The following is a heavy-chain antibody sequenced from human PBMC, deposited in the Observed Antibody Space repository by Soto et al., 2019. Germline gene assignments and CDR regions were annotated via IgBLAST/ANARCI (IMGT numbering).Heavy chain of an antibody. D-gene: IGHD3-22*01. CDR1: GFTFIMYA. CDR2: ISTNGGST. Sequence: GGSLRLSCSASGFTFIMYAMHWVLQAPGKGLEYVSSISTNGGSTHYADSVKGRFAISRDNSKNTVYLQMSSLRAEDTAVYYCVKGAYYYDGSAYYPFDSWGQRT. J-gene: IGHJ4*02. CDR3: VKGAYYYDGSAYYPFDS. V-gene: IGHV3-64D*06.